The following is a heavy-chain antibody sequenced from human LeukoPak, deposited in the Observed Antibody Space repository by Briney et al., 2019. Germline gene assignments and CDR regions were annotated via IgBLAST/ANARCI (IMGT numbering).Heavy chain of an antibody. CDR1: GYTFTSYG. CDR2: ISAYNGNT. CDR3: ARVEEYYDSSGYYLWQFDY. J-gene: IGHJ4*02. Sequence: GASVKVSCKASGYTFTSYGISWVRPAPGQGLEWMGWISAYNGNTNYAQKLQGRVTMTTDTSTSTAYMELRSLRSDDTAVYYCARVEEYYDSSGYYLWQFDYWGQGTLVTVSS. D-gene: IGHD3-22*01. V-gene: IGHV1-18*01.